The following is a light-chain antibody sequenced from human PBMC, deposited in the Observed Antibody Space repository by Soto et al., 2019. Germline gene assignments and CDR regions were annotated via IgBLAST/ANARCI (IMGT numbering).Light chain of an antibody. V-gene: IGKV1-39*01. CDR1: QDIRSY. Sequence: DIPMTQSPSSLSASVGDRVSITCRASQDIRSYLNWYQQKPGKAPELLIYATSNLQSGVPPRFSASGSGTDFTLTISSLQPEDFATYYCQQGYSTQWTSGQVTKVEIK. CDR3: QQGYSTQWT. CDR2: ATS. J-gene: IGKJ1*01.